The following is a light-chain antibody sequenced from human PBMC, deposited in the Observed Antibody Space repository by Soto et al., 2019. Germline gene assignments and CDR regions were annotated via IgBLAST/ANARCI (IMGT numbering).Light chain of an antibody. Sequence: SYELTQPPSASVAPGQTARITCGGNNIGTKSVHWYQQKPGQAPVLVVYDDSGRPSGIPERFSGSNSGNTATLTISRVEAGDETDYYCQVWESSSDTYVFGPGTKVTVL. CDR1: NIGTKS. CDR2: DDS. CDR3: QVWESSSDTYV. J-gene: IGLJ1*01. V-gene: IGLV3-21*02.